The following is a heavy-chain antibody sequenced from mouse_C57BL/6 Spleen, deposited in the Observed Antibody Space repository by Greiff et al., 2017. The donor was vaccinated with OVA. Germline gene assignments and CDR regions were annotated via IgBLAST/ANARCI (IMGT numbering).Heavy chain of an antibody. CDR3: ARCPDYYGSSYPAWFAY. D-gene: IGHD1-1*01. J-gene: IGHJ3*01. Sequence: VQLQQPGTELVKPGASVKLSCKASGYTFTSYWMHWVKQRPGQGLEWIGNINPSNGGTNYNEKFKSKATLTVDKSSSTAYMQLSSLTSEDSAVYDCARCPDYYGSSYPAWFAYWGQGTLVTVSA. CDR2: INPSNGGT. CDR1: GYTFTSYW. V-gene: IGHV1-53*01.